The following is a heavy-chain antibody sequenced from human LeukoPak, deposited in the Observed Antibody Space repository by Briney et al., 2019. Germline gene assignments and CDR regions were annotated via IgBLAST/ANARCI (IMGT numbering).Heavy chain of an antibody. CDR2: ISRSGSTI. J-gene: IGHJ6*03. D-gene: IGHD3-10*01. CDR1: GFTFSDYY. V-gene: IGHV3-11*01. CDR3: AKDIDYCGSEYYIDV. Sequence: GGSLRLSCAASGFTFSDYYMSWIRQAPGKGLEWVSYISRSGSTIYYADSVKGRVTISRDKSKKSLYLQKNSARTENTALYYCAKDIDYCGSEYYIDVWGKGTTVTVFS.